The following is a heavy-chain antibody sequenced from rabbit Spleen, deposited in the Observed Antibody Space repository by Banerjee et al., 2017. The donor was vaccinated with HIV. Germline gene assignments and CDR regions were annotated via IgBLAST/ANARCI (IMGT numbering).Heavy chain of an antibody. CDR3: VRDQAGDADYGPYYLNL. Sequence: QSLEESGGDLVKPGASLTLTCTASGFSLSSRFYMCWVRQAPGKGLEWIARIYTGSSGTTYYASWAKGRFTISKTSSTTVTLQMTSLTAADTATYFCVRDQAGDADYGPYYLNLWGQGTLVTVS. D-gene: IGHD2-1*01. CDR1: GFSLSSRFY. V-gene: IGHV1S40*01. CDR2: IYTGSSGTT. J-gene: IGHJ4*01.